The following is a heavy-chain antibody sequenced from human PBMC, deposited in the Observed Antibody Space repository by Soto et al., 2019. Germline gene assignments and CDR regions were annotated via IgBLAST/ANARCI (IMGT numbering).Heavy chain of an antibody. J-gene: IGHJ4*02. CDR1: CGSISSYY. CDR2: IYYSGST. CDR3: ARVLVGPYDSSGYSLDY. V-gene: IGHV4-59*01. Sequence: PSETLSLTCTVSCGSISSYYWSWIRQPPGKGLEWIGYIYYSGSTNYNPSLKSRVTISVDTSKNQFSLKLSSVTAADTAVYYCARVLVGPYDSSGYSLDYWGQGTLVTVS. D-gene: IGHD3-22*01.